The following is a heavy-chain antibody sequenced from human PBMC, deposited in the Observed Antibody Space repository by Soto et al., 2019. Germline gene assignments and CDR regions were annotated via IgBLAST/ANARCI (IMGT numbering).Heavy chain of an antibody. J-gene: IGHJ6*02. V-gene: IGHV3-23*01. CDR2: ISGSGGST. D-gene: IGHD2-21*02. Sequence: EVQLLESGGGLVQPGGSLRLSCAASGFTFSSYAMSWVRQAPGKGLEWVSAISGSGGSTYYADSVKGRFTISRDNSKNTLYLQMNSLRAEDTAVYYCAKLAYCGGDCYFLYRPYYYYGMDVWGQGTTVTVSS. CDR1: GFTFSSYA. CDR3: AKLAYCGGDCYFLYRPYYYYGMDV.